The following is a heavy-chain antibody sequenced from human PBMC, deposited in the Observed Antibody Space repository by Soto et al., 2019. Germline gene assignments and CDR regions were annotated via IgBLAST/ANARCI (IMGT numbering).Heavy chain of an antibody. CDR1: GYTFTSYA. D-gene: IGHD6-13*01. J-gene: IGHJ4*02. Sequence: ASVKVSCKASGYTFTSYAMHWVRQAPGQRLEWMGWINAGNGNTKYSQKFQGRVTITRDTSASTAYMELSSLRSEDTAVYYCARGNPLEAAGTFWGQGTMVTVYS. CDR3: ARGNPLEAAGTF. V-gene: IGHV1-3*01. CDR2: INAGNGNT.